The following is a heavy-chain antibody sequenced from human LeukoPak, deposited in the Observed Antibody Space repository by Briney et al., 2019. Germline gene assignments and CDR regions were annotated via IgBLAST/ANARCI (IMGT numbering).Heavy chain of an antibody. Sequence: ASVKVSCKASGYTFTSYGISWVRQAPGQGLEWMGGISAYNGNTNYAQKLQGRVTMTTDTSTSTAYMELRSLRSDDTAVYYCARDLRFLEPYYFDYWGQGTLVTVSS. J-gene: IGHJ4*02. CDR1: GYTFTSYG. CDR2: ISAYNGNT. CDR3: ARDLRFLEPYYFDY. V-gene: IGHV1-18*01. D-gene: IGHD3-3*01.